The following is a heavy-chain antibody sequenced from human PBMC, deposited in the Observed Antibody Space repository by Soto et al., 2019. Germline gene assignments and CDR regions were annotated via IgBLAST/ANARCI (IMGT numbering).Heavy chain of an antibody. CDR3: ARQTGYSSSWLTDYYYYYGMDV. CDR1: VYSFTSYW. J-gene: IGHJ6*02. Sequence: GESLKIACKGSVYSFTSYWISWVRQMPGKGLEWMGRIDPSDSYTNYSPSFQGHVTISADKSISTAYLQWSSLKASDTAMYYCARQTGYSSSWLTDYYYYYGMDVWGQGTTVTVSS. V-gene: IGHV5-10-1*01. D-gene: IGHD6-13*01. CDR2: IDPSDSYT.